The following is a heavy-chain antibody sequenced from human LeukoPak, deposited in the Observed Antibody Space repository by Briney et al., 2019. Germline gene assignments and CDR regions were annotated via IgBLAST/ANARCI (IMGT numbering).Heavy chain of an antibody. J-gene: IGHJ4*02. V-gene: IGHV3-23*01. CDR3: ARDRRDGHGRNFDY. CDR2: FSGSGGST. CDR1: GFTFSSYE. D-gene: IGHD5-24*01. Sequence: GGSLRLSCAASGFTFSSYEMNWVRQAPGKGLEWVSGFSGSGGSTYYADSVKGRFTISRDNSKNTLYLQMNSLRAEDTAVYYCARDRRDGHGRNFDYWGQGTLVTVSS.